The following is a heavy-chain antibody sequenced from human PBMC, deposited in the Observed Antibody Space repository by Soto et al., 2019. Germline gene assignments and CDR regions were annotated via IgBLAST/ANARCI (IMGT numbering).Heavy chain of an antibody. Sequence: QVQLVQSGAEVKNPGASVKVSCKASGYTFTSYGISWVRQAPGQGLEWMRWISAYKGNTNYSQKLKVTVTRTNAKSTSTAYMEIRSLRDDDTAVCYCAGDAPPEDSWGQGTLVTVSS. J-gene: IGHJ4*02. CDR3: AGDAPPEDS. V-gene: IGHV1-18*01. CDR1: GYTFTSYG. CDR2: ISAYKGNT.